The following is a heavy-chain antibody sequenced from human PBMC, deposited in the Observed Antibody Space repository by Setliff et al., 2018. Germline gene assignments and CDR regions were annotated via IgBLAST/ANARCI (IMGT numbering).Heavy chain of an antibody. CDR1: GYTFADYY. CDR3: AKDNLLRAVTTTNDFDY. D-gene: IGHD4-17*01. Sequence: ASVKVSCKVSGYTFADYYMHWVQQAPGKGLEWMGLVDPEDGETIYAEKFQGRVTITADTSTDTAYMELSSLRSEDTAVYYCAKDNLLRAVTTTNDFDYWGQGTLVTVSS. CDR2: VDPEDGET. V-gene: IGHV1-69-2*01. J-gene: IGHJ4*02.